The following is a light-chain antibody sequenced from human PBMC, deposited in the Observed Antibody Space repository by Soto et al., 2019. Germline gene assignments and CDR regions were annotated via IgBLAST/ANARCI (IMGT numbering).Light chain of an antibody. CDR2: KAS. J-gene: IGKJ1*01. CDR3: QHYNSYSEA. CDR1: QTISSW. Sequence: DIQMTQSPSTLSGSVGDRVTITCRASQTISSWLAWYQQKPGKAPKLLIYKASTLKSGVPSRFSGSGAGTEFTLISSSLQPDEFATYYCQHYNSYSEAFGQGTKVELK. V-gene: IGKV1-5*03.